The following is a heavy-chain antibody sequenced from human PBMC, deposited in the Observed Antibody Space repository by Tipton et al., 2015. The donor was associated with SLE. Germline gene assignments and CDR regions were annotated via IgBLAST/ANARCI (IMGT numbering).Heavy chain of an antibody. D-gene: IGHD2-15*01. V-gene: IGHV4-34*01. CDR2: INHSGST. J-gene: IGHJ3*02. CDR1: GGSFSGYY. CDR3: ATSIVGNAFDI. Sequence: LRLSCAVYGGSFSGYYWSWIRQPSGKGLEWIGEINHSGSTNYNPSLKSRVTISVDTSKNQFSLKLSSVTAADTAVYYCATSIVGNAFDIWGQGTMVTVSS.